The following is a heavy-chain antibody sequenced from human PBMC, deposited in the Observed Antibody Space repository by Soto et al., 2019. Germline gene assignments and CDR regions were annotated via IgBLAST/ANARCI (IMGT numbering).Heavy chain of an antibody. Sequence: QVQLVESGGGVVQPGRSLRLSCAASGFTFSSYAMHWVRQAPGKGLEWVAVISYDGSNKYYADSVKGRFTISRDNSKNTLYLQMNSLRAEDTAVYYCARPPHHYYDSSGYSGWFDPWGQGTLVTVSS. D-gene: IGHD3-22*01. V-gene: IGHV3-30-3*01. CDR3: ARPPHHYYDSSGYSGWFDP. CDR2: ISYDGSNK. J-gene: IGHJ5*02. CDR1: GFTFSSYA.